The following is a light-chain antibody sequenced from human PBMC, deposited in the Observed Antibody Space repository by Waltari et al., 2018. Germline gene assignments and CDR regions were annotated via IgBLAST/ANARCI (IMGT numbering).Light chain of an antibody. CDR2: GAP. CDR3: HQYGRSPGT. V-gene: IGKV3-20*01. J-gene: IGKJ1*01. CDR1: QRVSSNS. Sequence: EIVLTQSPGTLSLSPGERATLSHRASQRVSSNSLARYQQKPGQAPRLLLRGAPSRATGIPAMFSGSGSGADFNLSISRLEPEDFAVFCCHQYGRSPGTFGQGTKVEIK.